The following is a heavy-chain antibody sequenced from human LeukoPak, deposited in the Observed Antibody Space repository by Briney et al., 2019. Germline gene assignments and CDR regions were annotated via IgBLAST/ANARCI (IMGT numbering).Heavy chain of an antibody. Sequence: PGGSLRLSCAASGFTFSDYYMSWIRQAPGKGLEWVSYISSSGSTIYYADSVKGRFTISRDNAKNSLYLQMNSLRAEDTAVYYCARVSDDYVWGSHFHYYFDYWGQGTLVTVSS. V-gene: IGHV3-11*01. CDR3: ARVSDDYVWGSHFHYYFDY. CDR1: GFTFSDYY. J-gene: IGHJ4*02. CDR2: ISSSGSTI. D-gene: IGHD3-16*01.